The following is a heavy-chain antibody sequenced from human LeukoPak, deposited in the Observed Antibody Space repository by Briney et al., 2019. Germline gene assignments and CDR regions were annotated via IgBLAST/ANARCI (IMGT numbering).Heavy chain of an antibody. CDR1: GFTLDDYG. CDR3: AIFCRSTSCYGRDV. CDR2: INWNGGST. J-gene: IGHJ6*04. Sequence: GGSLRLSCASSGFTLDDYGMSWVRQAPGKGLEWVSGINWNGGSTGYADSVKGRFTISRDNAKNSLYLQMNSLRAEDTALYHCAIFCRSTSCYGRDVWGKGTTVTVSS. D-gene: IGHD2-2*01. V-gene: IGHV3-20*01.